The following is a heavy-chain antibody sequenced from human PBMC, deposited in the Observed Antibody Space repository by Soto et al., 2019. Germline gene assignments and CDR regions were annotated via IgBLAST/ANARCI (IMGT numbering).Heavy chain of an antibody. V-gene: IGHV4-39*01. CDR1: GGSISSSSYY. D-gene: IGHD6-19*01. CDR3: ARRRRDGWYYAY. Sequence: PSETLSLTCTVSGGSISSSSYYWGWIRQPPGKGLEWIGSIYYSGSTYYNPSLKSRVTISVDTSKNQFSLKLSSVTAADTAVYYCARRRRDGWYYAYWGQGTLVTVSS. CDR2: IYYSGST. J-gene: IGHJ4*02.